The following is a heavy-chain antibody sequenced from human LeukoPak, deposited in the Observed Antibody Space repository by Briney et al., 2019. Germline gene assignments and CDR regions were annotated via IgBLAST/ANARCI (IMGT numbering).Heavy chain of an antibody. J-gene: IGHJ6*03. CDR3: ARDGYYDSSGYFPSYYYYYYMDV. Sequence: SETLSLTCIVSGGSINSYYWSWIRQPPGKGLEWLGYIYYRGSTNYNPSLKSRVTISVDTSKNQFSLKLNSVTAADTAVYYCARDGYYDSSGYFPSYYYYYYMDVWGKGTTVTVSS. V-gene: IGHV4-59*01. CDR2: IYYRGST. CDR1: GGSINSYY. D-gene: IGHD3-22*01.